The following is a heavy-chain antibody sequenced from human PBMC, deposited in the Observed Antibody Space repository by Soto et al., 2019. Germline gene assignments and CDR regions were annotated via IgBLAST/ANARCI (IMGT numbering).Heavy chain of an antibody. J-gene: IGHJ4*02. CDR1: GFTFSDYY. CDR3: ARGGVRGTTSRGQVYN. CDR2: ISSSSDYT. V-gene: IGHV3-11*06. Sequence: QVQVVESGGGLVKPGGSLRLSCAASGFTFSDYYMNWIRQAPGKGLEGVSYISSSSDYTKYADSVKGRFTISKDNAKSSLNQQMNSLRAEDTAVYYCARGGVRGTTSRGQVYNWGQGTLVTVSS. D-gene: IGHD1-7*01.